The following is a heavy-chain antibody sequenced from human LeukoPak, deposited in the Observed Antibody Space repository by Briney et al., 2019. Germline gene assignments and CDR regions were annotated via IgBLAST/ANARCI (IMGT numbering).Heavy chain of an antibody. Sequence: PGGSLRLSCAASGFTFSSYAMSWVRQAPGKGLEWVSYISTSSGTIYYTDSVKGRFTISRDNAKNSLYLQMNSLRDEDTAVYYCAREGTKLRYFDYWGQGTLVTVSS. CDR2: ISTSSGTI. CDR3: AREGTKLRYFDY. CDR1: GFTFSSYA. J-gene: IGHJ4*02. D-gene: IGHD3-9*01. V-gene: IGHV3-48*02.